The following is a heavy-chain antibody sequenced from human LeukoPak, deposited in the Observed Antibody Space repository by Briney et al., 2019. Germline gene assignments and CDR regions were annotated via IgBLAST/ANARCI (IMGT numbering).Heavy chain of an antibody. D-gene: IGHD5-12*01. CDR2: IYYSGST. J-gene: IGHJ6*02. CDR1: GGSISSYY. V-gene: IGHV4-59*12. Sequence: SETLSLTCTVSGGSISSYYWSWIRQPPGKGLEWIGSIYYSGSTYYNPSLKSRVTISVDTSKNQFSLKLSSVTAADTAVYYCARDWLSGYDKEDYYYGMDVWGQGTTVTVSS. CDR3: ARDWLSGYDKEDYYYGMDV.